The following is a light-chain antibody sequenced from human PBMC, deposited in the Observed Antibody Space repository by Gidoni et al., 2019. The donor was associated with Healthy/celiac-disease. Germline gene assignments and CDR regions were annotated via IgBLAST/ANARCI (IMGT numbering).Light chain of an antibody. CDR1: QSVSSSY. CDR2: GAS. V-gene: IGKV3-20*01. CDR3: QQYGSSPFT. J-gene: IGKJ3*01. Sequence: DIVSTQSPGTLSLSPGERATLPCRASQSVSSSYLAWYQQKPGQAPRLLIYGASSRATGIPDRFSGSGSGTDFTLTISRLEPEDFAVYYCQQYGSSPFTFGPGTKVDIK.